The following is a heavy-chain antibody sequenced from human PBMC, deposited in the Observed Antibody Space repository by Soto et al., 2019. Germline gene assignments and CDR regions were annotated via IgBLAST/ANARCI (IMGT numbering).Heavy chain of an antibody. CDR3: ARGERQQQRDY. J-gene: IGHJ4*02. CDR1: GDSISSSKW. D-gene: IGHD6-13*01. Sequence: QVQLQESGPGLVKPSGTLSLTCAVSGDSISSSKWWSWVRQPPGKGLEGMGEIYHSGSTNYNPSLKSRVIISVDKPKNQFPLNLSSVTDADTAVYYCARGERQQQRDYWGQGTLVTVSS. V-gene: IGHV4-4*02. CDR2: IYHSGST.